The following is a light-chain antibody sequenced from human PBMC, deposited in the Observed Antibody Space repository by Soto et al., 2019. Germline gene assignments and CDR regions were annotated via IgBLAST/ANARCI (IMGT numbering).Light chain of an antibody. CDR3: QQYNNWPPT. CDR2: GAS. V-gene: IGKV3-15*01. Sequence: EIVMTQSPGPLSVSPGERATLSCRASQSVRSNLAWYQQKTRQAPRLLLYGASTRATGIPAGLSGSGSGTECTLTISSMQSEDDAVYYCQQYNNWPPTFGQGTKVDIK. CDR1: QSVRSN. J-gene: IGKJ1*01.